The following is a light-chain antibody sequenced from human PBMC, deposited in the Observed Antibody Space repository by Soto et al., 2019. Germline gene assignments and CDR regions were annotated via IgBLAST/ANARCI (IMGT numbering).Light chain of an antibody. V-gene: IGLV8-61*01. Sequence: QAVVTQEPSFSVSPGRTVTLTCGLSSGSVSTSYYPSWYQQTPGQAPRTLIYSTNTRSSGVPDRFSGSSLGNKAALTITWAQADDESDYYCVLYMGSGIWVFGGGTKLTVL. CDR1: SGSVSTSYY. J-gene: IGLJ3*02. CDR2: STN. CDR3: VLYMGSGIWV.